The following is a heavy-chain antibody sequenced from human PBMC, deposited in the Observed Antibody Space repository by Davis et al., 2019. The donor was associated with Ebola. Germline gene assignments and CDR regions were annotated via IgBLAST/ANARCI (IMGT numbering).Heavy chain of an antibody. V-gene: IGHV3-23*01. D-gene: IGHD6-19*01. CDR2: LGLSADT. CDR1: WFVFSSYV. Sequence: GESLKISCAASWFVFSSYVMSWVRRAPGKGLEWVSTLGLSADTYYADSVKGRFTISRDNSKNTLYLQMNSLRAEDTAVYYCATTPQYSSGQNKPFDYWGQGTLVTVSS. CDR3: ATTPQYSSGQNKPFDY. J-gene: IGHJ4*02.